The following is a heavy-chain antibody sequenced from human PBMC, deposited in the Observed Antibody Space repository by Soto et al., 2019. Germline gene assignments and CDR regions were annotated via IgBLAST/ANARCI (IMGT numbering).Heavy chain of an antibody. CDR2: VFHSGST. CDR3: ARGSYGAGSDY. Sequence: QLQLQESGSGLVKPSQTLSLTCAVSGGSISSGGYSWSWIRQPPGKGLEWIGYVFHSGSTYYSPSLKSRVTTSIDGSKNQFSLKLTSVTAAGTAVYYCARGSYGAGSDYWGQGILVTVSS. CDR1: GGSISSGGYS. V-gene: IGHV4-30-2*01. D-gene: IGHD3-10*01. J-gene: IGHJ4*02.